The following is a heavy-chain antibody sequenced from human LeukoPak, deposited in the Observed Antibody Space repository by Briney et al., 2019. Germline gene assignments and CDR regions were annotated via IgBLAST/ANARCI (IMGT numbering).Heavy chain of an antibody. CDR3: ARAESGSYYSGDLDDY. D-gene: IGHD1-26*01. J-gene: IGHJ4*02. V-gene: IGHV1-18*01. CDR1: GYTFTSYG. CDR2: ISAYNGNT. Sequence: GASVKVSCKASGYTFTSYGISWVRRAPGQGLEWMGWISAYNGNTNYAQKLQGRVTMTTDTSTSTAYMELRSLRSDDTAVYYCARAESGSYYSGDLDDYWGQGTLVTVSS.